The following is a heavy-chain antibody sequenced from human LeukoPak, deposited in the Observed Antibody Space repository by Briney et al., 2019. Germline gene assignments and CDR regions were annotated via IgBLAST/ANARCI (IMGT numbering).Heavy chain of an antibody. CDR2: ISGSGGST. Sequence: PGGYLRLYCAASGFTFSSYAMSWVRQAPGQGLVWVSAISGSGGSTYYADSVKGRFTISRDNSKNTLYLHMNSLRAEDTAVYYCAKDRIAARFWGQGTLVTVSS. D-gene: IGHD6-6*01. J-gene: IGHJ4*02. V-gene: IGHV3-23*01. CDR1: GFTFSSYA. CDR3: AKDRIAARF.